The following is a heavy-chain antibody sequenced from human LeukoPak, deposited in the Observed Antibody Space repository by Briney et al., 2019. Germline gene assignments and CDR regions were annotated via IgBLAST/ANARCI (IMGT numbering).Heavy chain of an antibody. CDR3: AIGLYGDYDPVGVAWFDP. D-gene: IGHD4-17*01. CDR2: INPSGGST. CDR1: GYTFTSYY. Sequence: ASVKVSCKASGYTFTSYYMHWVRQAPGQGLEWVGIINPSGGSTSYAQKFQGRVTMTRDTSTSTVYMELSSLRSGDTAVYYCAIGLYGDYDPVGVAWFDPWGQGTLVTVSS. V-gene: IGHV1-46*01. J-gene: IGHJ5*02.